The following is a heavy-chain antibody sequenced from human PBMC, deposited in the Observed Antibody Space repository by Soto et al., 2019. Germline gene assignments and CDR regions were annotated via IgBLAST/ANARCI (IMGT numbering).Heavy chain of an antibody. Sequence: TGESLKISCKGSGYSFTSYWIGWVRQMPGKGLEWMGIIYPGGSDTRYSPSFQGQVTISADKSISTAYLQWSSLKASDTAMYYCARTWWDIVVVPAAMETFSHWFDPWGQGTLVTVSS. CDR1: GYSFTSYW. J-gene: IGHJ5*02. D-gene: IGHD2-2*01. CDR3: ARTWWDIVVVPAAMETFSHWFDP. V-gene: IGHV5-51*01. CDR2: IYPGGSDT.